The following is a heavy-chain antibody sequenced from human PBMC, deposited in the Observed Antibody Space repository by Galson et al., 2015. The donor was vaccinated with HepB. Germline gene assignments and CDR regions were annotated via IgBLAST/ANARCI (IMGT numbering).Heavy chain of an antibody. Sequence: SLRLSCATSGFTFTKYGMHWVRQAPGKGLEWVALIWSDGSDKNYADSVKGRFTISRDNSKNTASLQMDSLRAEDTAVYYCARDRTYCGSPSCSRMGPNYWGQGTLVTVSS. D-gene: IGHD2-2*01. V-gene: IGHV3-33*01. CDR2: IWSDGSDK. J-gene: IGHJ4*02. CDR3: ARDRTYCGSPSCSRMGPNY. CDR1: GFTFTKYG.